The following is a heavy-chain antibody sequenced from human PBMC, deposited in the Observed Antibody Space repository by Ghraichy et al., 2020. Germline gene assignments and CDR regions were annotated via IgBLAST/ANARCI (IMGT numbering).Heavy chain of an antibody. J-gene: IGHJ6*02. V-gene: IGHV1-8*01. CDR2: MNPNSCNT. CDR1: GYTFTSYD. D-gene: IGHD3-22*01. Sequence: ASVKVSCKASGYTFTSYDINWVRQATGQGLEWMGWMNPNSCNTGYAQKFQGRVTMTRNTSISTAYMELSSLRSEDTAVYYCPSGRYYDSSGYPVGYYYYGMDVWGQGTTVTVSS. CDR3: PSGRYYDSSGYPVGYYYYGMDV.